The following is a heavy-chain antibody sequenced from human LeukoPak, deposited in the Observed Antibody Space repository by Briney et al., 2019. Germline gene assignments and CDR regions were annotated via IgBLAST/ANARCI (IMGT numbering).Heavy chain of an antibody. CDR1: GFTFTTYA. J-gene: IGHJ4*02. CDR3: AKDLHTSAWSPTFDS. CDR2: ITGPGDNT. D-gene: IGHD2-2*01. V-gene: IGHV3-23*01. Sequence: GGSLRLSCVASGFTFTTYAMTWVRQAPGKGLEWVSTITGPGDNTFYGDSVRGRFTISRDNSRNTLDLQMNSLRVEDTAIYYCAKDLHTSAWSPTFDSWGQGTLVTVSS.